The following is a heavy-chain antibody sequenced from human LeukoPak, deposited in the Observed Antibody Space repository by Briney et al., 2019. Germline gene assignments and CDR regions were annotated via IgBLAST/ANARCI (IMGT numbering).Heavy chain of an antibody. V-gene: IGHV3-21*01. D-gene: IGHD6-19*01. CDR1: GFTFSSYS. CDR2: ISSSSRYI. CDR3: ARQPYSSGWYFDY. Sequence: NPGGSLRLSCAASGFTFSSYSMNWVRQAPEKGLEWVSCISSSSRYIYYSDSVKGRFTISRDNAKNSLYLQMNSLRAEDTAVYYCARQPYSSGWYFDYWGQGTLVTVSS. J-gene: IGHJ4*02.